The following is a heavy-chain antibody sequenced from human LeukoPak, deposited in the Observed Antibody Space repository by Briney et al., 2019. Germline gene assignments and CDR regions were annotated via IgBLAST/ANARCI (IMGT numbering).Heavy chain of an antibody. Sequence: AAVRVSCMASRYTFTSYDIYWVRQAPGEGREWMGWMNPKRGNTSYAQTFQGRVTMTRNTSISTAYMELSSLRSEDTAVYYCAGGYSYYDVWSGYNWFDPGGQGTLVTVSS. J-gene: IGHJ5*02. V-gene: IGHV1-8*01. D-gene: IGHD3-3*01. CDR1: RYTFTSYD. CDR3: AGGYSYYDVWSGYNWFDP. CDR2: MNPKRGNT.